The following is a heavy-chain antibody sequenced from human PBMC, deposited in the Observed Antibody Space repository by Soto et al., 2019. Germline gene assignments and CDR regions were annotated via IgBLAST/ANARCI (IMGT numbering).Heavy chain of an antibody. J-gene: IGHJ5*02. CDR2: IYYSGST. Sequence: PSETLSLTCTVSGGSISSGDYYWSWIRQPPGKGLEWIGYIYYSGSTYYNPSLKSRVTISVDTSKNQFSLKLSSVTAADTAVYYCARGGDYYGSGDSNWFDPWGQGTLVTVSS. D-gene: IGHD3-10*01. CDR3: ARGGDYYGSGDSNWFDP. V-gene: IGHV4-30-4*01. CDR1: GGSISSGDYY.